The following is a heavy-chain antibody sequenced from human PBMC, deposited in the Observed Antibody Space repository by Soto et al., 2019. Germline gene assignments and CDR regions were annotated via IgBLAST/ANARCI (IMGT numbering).Heavy chain of an antibody. CDR3: AHNGPQTVGYCTNGVCSAV. V-gene: IGHV2-5*01. CDR1: GFSLSTSGVG. CDR2: IYWNDDK. D-gene: IGHD2-8*01. Sequence: SGPTLVNPTQTLTLTCTFSGFSLSTSGVGVGWIRQPPGKALEWLALIYWNDDKRYSPSLKSRLTITKDTSKNQVVLTMTNMDPVDTATYYCAHNGPQTVGYCTNGVCSAVWGQGTTVTVSS. J-gene: IGHJ6*02.